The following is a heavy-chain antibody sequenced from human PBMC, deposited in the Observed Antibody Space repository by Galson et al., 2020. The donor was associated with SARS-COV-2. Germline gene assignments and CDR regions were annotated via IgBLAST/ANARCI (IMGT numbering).Heavy chain of an antibody. D-gene: IGHD2-2*01. CDR3: AAPDCSSTSCYDACDI. V-gene: IGHV1-58*01. J-gene: IGHJ3*02. CDR2: IVVGSGNT. CDR1: GFTFTSSA. Sequence: KISCKASGFTFTSSAVQWVRQARGQRLEWIGWIVVGSGNTNYAQKFQERVTITRDMSTSTAYMELSSLRSEDTAVYYCAAPDCSSTSCYDACDIWGQGTMVTVSS.